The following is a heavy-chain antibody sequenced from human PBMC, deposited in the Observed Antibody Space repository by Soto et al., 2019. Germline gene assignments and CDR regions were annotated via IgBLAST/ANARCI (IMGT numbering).Heavy chain of an antibody. D-gene: IGHD3-10*01. V-gene: IGHV4-31*03. CDR3: ARDLNGSGSYYNVPGSWFDP. CDR1: GGSISSGGYY. CDR2: IYYSGST. Sequence: SETLSLTCTVSGGSISSGGYYWSWIRQHPGKGLEWIGYIYYSGSTYYDPSLKSRVTISVDTSKNQFSLKLSSVTAADTAVYYCARDLNGSGSYYNVPGSWFDPWGQGTLVTVSS. J-gene: IGHJ5*02.